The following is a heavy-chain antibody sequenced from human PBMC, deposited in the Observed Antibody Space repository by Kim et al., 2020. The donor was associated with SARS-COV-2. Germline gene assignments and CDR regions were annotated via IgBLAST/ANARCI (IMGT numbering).Heavy chain of an antibody. Sequence: GGSLRLSCEASGFSFSTSEMNWVSQAPGKGLEWISYISTSGSAMYYADSVKGRFTISRDNAKNSMYLQMNSLRAEDTALYYCARGRFAMGGQGTLVIVSS. J-gene: IGHJ4*02. CDR3: ARGRFAM. V-gene: IGHV3-48*03. CDR1: GFSFSTSE. D-gene: IGHD2-2*01. CDR2: ISTSGSAM.